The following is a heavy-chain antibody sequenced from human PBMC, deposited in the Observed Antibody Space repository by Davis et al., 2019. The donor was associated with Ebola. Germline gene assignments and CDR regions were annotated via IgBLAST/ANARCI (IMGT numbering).Heavy chain of an antibody. Sequence: GESLKISCKDSGNSFTSHWIGWVRQMPGKGLEWMGIIYTGDSDTRYSLSFRGQVTISADQSMKTAFLQWSSLKASDSGMYYCASLRRTITGMDDGFDIWGQGTMVTVSS. D-gene: IGHD2-8*02. CDR3: ASLRRTITGMDDGFDI. V-gene: IGHV5-51*01. CDR1: GNSFTSHW. CDR2: IYTGDSDT. J-gene: IGHJ3*02.